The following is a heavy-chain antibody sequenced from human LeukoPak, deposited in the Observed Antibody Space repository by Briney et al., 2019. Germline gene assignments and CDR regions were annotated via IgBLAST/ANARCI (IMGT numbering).Heavy chain of an antibody. J-gene: IGHJ3*02. CDR3: ARGEPAPLNYYDSSGYPIGTFDI. D-gene: IGHD3-22*01. V-gene: IGHV5-51*01. Sequence: GESLKISCKCSGYSFTSYWIGWVRQMPGKGLEWMGIIYPGDSDTRYSPSFQGQVTISADKSISTAYLQWSSLKASDTAMYYCARGEPAPLNYYDSSGYPIGTFDIWGQGTMVTVSS. CDR2: IYPGDSDT. CDR1: GYSFTSYW.